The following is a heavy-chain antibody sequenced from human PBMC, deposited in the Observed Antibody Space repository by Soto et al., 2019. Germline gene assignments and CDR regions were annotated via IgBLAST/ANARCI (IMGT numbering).Heavy chain of an antibody. D-gene: IGHD6-13*01. J-gene: IGHJ5*02. V-gene: IGHV1-69*13. CDR1: GGTFSSYA. Sequence: GASVKVSCKASGGTFSSYAISWVRQAPGQGLEWMGGIIPIFGTANYAQKFQGRVTITADESTSTAYMELSSLRSEDTAVYYCARSGANIAAAVTYNWFDPWGQGTLVTVSS. CDR2: IIPIFGTA. CDR3: ARSGANIAAAVTYNWFDP.